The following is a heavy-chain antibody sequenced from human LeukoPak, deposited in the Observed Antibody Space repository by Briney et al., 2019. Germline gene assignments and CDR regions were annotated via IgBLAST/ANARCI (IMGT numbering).Heavy chain of an antibody. V-gene: IGHV3-23*01. CDR2: ISGSGGST. CDR1: RFTFSSYA. Sequence: GGSLRLSCAASRFTFSSYAMSWVRQAPGKGLEWVSAISGSGGSTYYADSVKGRFTISRDNSKNTLYLQMNSLRAEDTAVYYCAKDRVVVPAAISWTFDYWGQGTLVTVSS. J-gene: IGHJ4*02. CDR3: AKDRVVVPAAISWTFDY. D-gene: IGHD2-2*02.